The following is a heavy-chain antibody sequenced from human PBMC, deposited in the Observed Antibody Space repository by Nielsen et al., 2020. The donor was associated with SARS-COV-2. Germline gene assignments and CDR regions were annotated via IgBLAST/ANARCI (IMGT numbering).Heavy chain of an antibody. Sequence: GGSLRLSCAASGFSFGTYGMGWVRQAPGKGLECISAIGTSGAITFYADSVKGRFTVSRDSSKNTLYLQMNNLRAEDTAIYYCAKTAPYYFDYWGQGTLVTVSS. CDR3: AKTAPYYFDY. V-gene: IGHV3-23*01. CDR2: IGTSGAIT. D-gene: IGHD2-21*02. J-gene: IGHJ4*02. CDR1: GFSFGTYG.